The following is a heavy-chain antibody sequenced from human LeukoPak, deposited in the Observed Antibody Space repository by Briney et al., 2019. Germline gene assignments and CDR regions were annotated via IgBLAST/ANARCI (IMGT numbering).Heavy chain of an antibody. J-gene: IGHJ2*01. CDR3: AKPLHYYHGNAAWYFDL. D-gene: IGHD3-22*01. CDR2: MSNDGSNK. Sequence: PGGSLRLSCTASGFTFGDYAMSWVRQAPGKGLEWVAVMSNDGSNKDYADSVKGRFTISRDNSKNTLYLQMNSLRADDTAVYYCAKPLHYYHGNAAWYFDLWGRGTLVTVSS. CDR1: GFTFGDYA. V-gene: IGHV3-30*18.